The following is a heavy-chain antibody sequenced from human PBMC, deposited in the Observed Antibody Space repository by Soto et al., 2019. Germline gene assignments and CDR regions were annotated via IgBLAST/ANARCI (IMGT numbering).Heavy chain of an antibody. V-gene: IGHV3-21*01. J-gene: IGHJ4*01. D-gene: IGHD3-10*01. CDR3: ASLSRFALDY. CDR2: ISGGGDYI. CDR1: GFAFSSYT. Sequence: GGSLRLSCAASGFAFSSYTMNWVRQAPGKGLEWVSSISGGGDYIYYTGSVKGRFSISRDNAKNSLYLQMDSLRAEDTAVYYCASLSRFALDYWGQGTLVTVSS.